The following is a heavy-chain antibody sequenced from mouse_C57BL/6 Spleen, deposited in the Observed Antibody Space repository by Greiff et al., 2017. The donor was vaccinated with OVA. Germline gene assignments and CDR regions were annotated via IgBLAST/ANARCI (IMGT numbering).Heavy chain of an antibody. CDR1: GYTFTSYW. V-gene: IGHV1-50*01. Sequence: VQLQQSGAELVKPGASVKLSCKASGYTFTSYWMQWVKQRPGQGLEWIGEIDPSDSYTNYNQKFKGKATLTVDTSSSTAYMQLSSLTSEDSAVYYCARGYGYFDVWGTGTTVTVSS. CDR2: IDPSDSYT. J-gene: IGHJ1*03. CDR3: ARGYGYFDV.